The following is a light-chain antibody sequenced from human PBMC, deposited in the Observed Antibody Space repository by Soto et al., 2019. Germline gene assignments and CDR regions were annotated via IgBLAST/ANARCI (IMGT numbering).Light chain of an antibody. CDR3: SSYTSRNTLV. CDR2: DVS. CDR1: SSDVGGYNY. V-gene: IGLV2-14*01. Sequence: QSALTQPASVSGAPGQSITISCTGTSSDVGGYNYVSWYQQHPGKAPKLMIYDVSNRPSGVSNRFSGSKSGNTASLTISGLQSEDEADYYCSSYTSRNTLVFGGGTK. J-gene: IGLJ2*01.